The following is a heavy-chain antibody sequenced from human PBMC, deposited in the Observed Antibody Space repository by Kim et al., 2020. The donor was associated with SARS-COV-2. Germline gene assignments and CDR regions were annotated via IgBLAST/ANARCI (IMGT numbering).Heavy chain of an antibody. V-gene: IGHV1-18*01. D-gene: IGHD1-20*01. Sequence: ASVKVSCKTSGYTFNNYGISWVRQAPGQGLEWMGWISAYSGNTNYVQKVQGRVSMTTDTSTSTAYMELKSLTSDDTAVYYCARAGITGADFDYWGQGTLVTVSS. CDR3: ARAGITGADFDY. CDR2: ISAYSGNT. CDR1: GYTFNNYG. J-gene: IGHJ4*02.